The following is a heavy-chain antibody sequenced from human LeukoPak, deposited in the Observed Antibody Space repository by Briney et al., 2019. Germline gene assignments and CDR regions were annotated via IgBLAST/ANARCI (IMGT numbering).Heavy chain of an antibody. Sequence: GGSLRLSCAASGFTFSSYSINWVRQAPGKGPEWVSFITGSSSSIFYADSVKGRFTISRDNAKNLVYLQMNSLRDDDTAVYYCARARGGWYMDYWGQGTLVTVSS. V-gene: IGHV3-48*02. CDR2: ITGSSSSI. CDR3: ARARGGWYMDY. J-gene: IGHJ4*02. CDR1: GFTFSSYS. D-gene: IGHD6-19*01.